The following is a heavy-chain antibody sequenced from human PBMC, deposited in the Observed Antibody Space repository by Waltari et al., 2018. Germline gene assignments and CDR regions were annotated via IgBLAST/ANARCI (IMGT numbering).Heavy chain of an antibody. J-gene: IGHJ4*02. CDR2: IHHSGST. Sequence: QVQLKESGPGLVKPSGTLSLAPDVSGGSFSSNDWWSWVRQPPGKGLEWIGEIHHSGSTKYNPSLKSRVLMSVDTSKNQISLTMKSVTAADTAVYYCARGFDGWPFDYWGQGTLVIVSS. CDR3: ARGFDGWPFDY. D-gene: IGHD6-19*01. CDR1: GGSFSSNDW. V-gene: IGHV4-4*02.